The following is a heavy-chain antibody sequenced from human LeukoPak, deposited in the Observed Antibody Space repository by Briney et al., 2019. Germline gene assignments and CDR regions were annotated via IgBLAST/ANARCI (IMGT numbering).Heavy chain of an antibody. D-gene: IGHD3-10*01. CDR2: IHYTGST. V-gene: IGHV4-59*01. CDR3: ARGGYYGSGNDFRFDP. CDR1: GGSINSYY. J-gene: IGHJ5*02. Sequence: SETLSLTCTVSGGSINSYYWSWIRQPPGKGLECIGDIHYTGSTNYNPSLKSRVTISVDTSKNQFSLKLSSVTAADTAIYYCARGGYYGSGNDFRFDPWGQGTLVTVSS.